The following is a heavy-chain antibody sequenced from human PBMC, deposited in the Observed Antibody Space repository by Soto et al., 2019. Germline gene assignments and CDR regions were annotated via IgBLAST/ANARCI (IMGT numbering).Heavy chain of an antibody. Sequence: SETLSLTCTVSGGSISSGGYYWGWIRQHPGKGLEWIGYIYYSGSTYYNPSLKSRVTISVDTSKNQFSLKLSSVTAADTAVYYCARSTVEMATIGSFDYWGQGTLVTVSS. CDR2: IYYSGST. J-gene: IGHJ4*02. V-gene: IGHV4-31*03. D-gene: IGHD5-12*01. CDR1: GGSISSGGYY. CDR3: ARSTVEMATIGSFDY.